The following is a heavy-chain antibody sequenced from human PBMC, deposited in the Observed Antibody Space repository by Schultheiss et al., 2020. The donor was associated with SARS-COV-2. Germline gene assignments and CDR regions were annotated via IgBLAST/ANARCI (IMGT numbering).Heavy chain of an antibody. Sequence: GGSLRLSCAASGFTFSTYNMHWVRQAPGKGLEWVAVISYDGSNKYYADSVKGRFTISRDNAKNSLYLQMNSLRAEDTAVYYCVREGLVQVQYFNLWGQGTLVTVSS. CDR2: ISYDGSNK. D-gene: IGHD6-19*01. CDR1: GFTFSTYN. J-gene: IGHJ1*01. CDR3: VREGLVQVQYFNL. V-gene: IGHV3-30-3*01.